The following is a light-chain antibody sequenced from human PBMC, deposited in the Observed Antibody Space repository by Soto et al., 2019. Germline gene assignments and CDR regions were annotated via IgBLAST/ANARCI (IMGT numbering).Light chain of an antibody. Sequence: QSALTQPASVSGSPGQSITISCTGTSSDVGGYNYASWSQQHPGKAPKLMIYEVSNRPSGVSNRFSGSKSGNTASLTISGLQAEDEADYYCSSYTRSSTRVFGGGTKLTVL. V-gene: IGLV2-14*01. J-gene: IGLJ3*02. CDR3: SSYTRSSTRV. CDR1: SSDVGGYNY. CDR2: EVS.